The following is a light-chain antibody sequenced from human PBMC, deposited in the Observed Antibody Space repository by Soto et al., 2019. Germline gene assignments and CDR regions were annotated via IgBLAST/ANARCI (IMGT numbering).Light chain of an antibody. CDR2: DTF. CDR3: HQCAHSPLT. J-gene: IGKJ1*01. Sequence: EIVLTQSPGTLSLSPGERATLSCRASQTVTKNYLAWYQQKPGQAPRLLIYDTFNRATGVPDRFSGSGSGKDFTLTISSLEPEDFAVYYCHQCAHSPLTFGQGTKVEIK. V-gene: IGKV3-20*01. CDR1: QTVTKNY.